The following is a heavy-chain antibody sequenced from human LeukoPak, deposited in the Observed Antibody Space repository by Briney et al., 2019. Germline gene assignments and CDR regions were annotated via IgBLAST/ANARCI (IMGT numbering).Heavy chain of an antibody. CDR1: GGSISSGGYY. V-gene: IGHV4-31*03. Sequence: SQTLSLTCTVSGGSISSGGYYWSWIRQHPGKGLEGIGYIYYSGSTYYNPSLKSRVTISVDTSKNQFSLKLSSVTAGDTAVYYCASGEGAARPWYFDYWGQGTLVTVSS. CDR2: IYYSGST. D-gene: IGHD6-6*01. J-gene: IGHJ4*02. CDR3: ASGEGAARPWYFDY.